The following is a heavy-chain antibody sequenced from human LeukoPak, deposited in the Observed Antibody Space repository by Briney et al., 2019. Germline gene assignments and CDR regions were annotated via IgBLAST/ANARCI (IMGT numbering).Heavy chain of an antibody. CDR2: IYYSGST. D-gene: IGHD3-9*01. V-gene: IGHV4-59*01. CDR1: GGSISSYY. Sequence: NPSETLSLTCTVSGGSISSYYWSWIRQPPGKGLEWIGYIYYSGSTNYNPSLKSRVTISVDTSKNQFSLKLSSVTAADTAVYYCARGGGTGYHRDFDPWGQGTLVTVSS. CDR3: ARGGGTGYHRDFDP. J-gene: IGHJ5*02.